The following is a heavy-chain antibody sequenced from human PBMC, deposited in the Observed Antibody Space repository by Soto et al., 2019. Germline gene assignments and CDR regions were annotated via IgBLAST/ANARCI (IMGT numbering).Heavy chain of an antibody. CDR2: IIPILGIA. CDR3: AGEDCSGGSCYPQYNWFDP. Sequence: QVQLVQSGAEVKKPGSSVKVSCKASGGTFSSYTISWVRQAPGQGLEWMGRIIPILGIANYAQKFQGRVTITADKSTSTAYMELSSLRSEVTAVYYCAGEDCSGGSCYPQYNWFDPWGQGTLVTVSS. CDR1: GGTFSSYT. D-gene: IGHD2-15*01. V-gene: IGHV1-69*08. J-gene: IGHJ5*02.